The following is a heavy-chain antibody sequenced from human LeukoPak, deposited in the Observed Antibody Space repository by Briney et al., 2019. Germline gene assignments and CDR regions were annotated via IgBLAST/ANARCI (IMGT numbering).Heavy chain of an antibody. CDR3: AREGRYIAARPRYYYHMDV. CDR2: IYYTGST. V-gene: IGHV4-59*12. Sequence: PSETLSLTCAVSGGSISSYYCNWIRQPPGKRLEWIGYIYYTGSTNYNPSLKSRVTISKDTSKNQFSLKLSSVTAADTAVYYCAREGRYIAARPRYYYHMDVWGKGTTVTVSS. D-gene: IGHD6-6*01. J-gene: IGHJ6*03. CDR1: GGSISSYY.